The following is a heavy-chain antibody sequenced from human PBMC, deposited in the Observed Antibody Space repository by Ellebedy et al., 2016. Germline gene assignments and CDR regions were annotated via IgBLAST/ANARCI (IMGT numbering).Heavy chain of an antibody. CDR3: AQERGRAGTTTFDN. V-gene: IGHV3-23*01. D-gene: IGHD1-7*01. J-gene: IGHJ4*02. CDR2: ISGSGSDT. Sequence: GESLKISXGASGIIFSTYAMSWVRLAPGKGLEWVSAISGSGSDTYYADSVKGRFTISRDNSQNTLYLQMNSLRAEDTAVYYCAQERGRAGTTTFDNWGQGTLVSVSS. CDR1: GIIFSTYA.